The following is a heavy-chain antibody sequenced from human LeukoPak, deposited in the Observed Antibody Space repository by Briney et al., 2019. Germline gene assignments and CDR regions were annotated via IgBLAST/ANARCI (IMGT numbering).Heavy chain of an antibody. CDR1: GFSFGVYS. Sequence: GGSLRLSCTASGFSFGVYSMHWVRQAPGRGLEWVSGITWNSGGIGYGDSVRGRFTNSRDNAKNSLYLQMNSLRPEDTALYYCAKGVPAGSTYYYYAMDVWGQGTTVTVSS. CDR3: AKGVPAGSTYYYYAMDV. CDR2: ITWNSGGI. D-gene: IGHD2-2*01. V-gene: IGHV3-9*01. J-gene: IGHJ6*02.